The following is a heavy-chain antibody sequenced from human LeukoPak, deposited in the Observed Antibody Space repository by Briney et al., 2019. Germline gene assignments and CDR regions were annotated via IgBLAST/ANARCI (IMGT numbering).Heavy chain of an antibody. V-gene: IGHV4-39*01. Sequence: PSETLSLTCTVSGGSISSSTYYWGWIREPPGKGLEWIGSINYSGSTYYNPSLKSRVTILVDTSKNQFFMKLSSVTAADTAVYYCVRQWFFWGQGTLVTVSS. CDR3: VRQWFF. CDR1: GGSISSSTYY. J-gene: IGHJ4*02. D-gene: IGHD3-10*01. CDR2: INYSGST.